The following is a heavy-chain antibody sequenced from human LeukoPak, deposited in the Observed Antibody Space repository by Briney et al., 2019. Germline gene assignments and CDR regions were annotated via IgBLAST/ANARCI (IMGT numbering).Heavy chain of an antibody. Sequence: SVKVPCKASGGTFSSYAISWVRQAPGQGLEWMGGIIPIFGTANYAQKFQGRVTITADESTSTAYMELSSLRSEDTAVYYCARTTAMVQRDYFDYWGQGTLVTVSS. J-gene: IGHJ4*02. D-gene: IGHD5-18*01. CDR2: IIPIFGTA. CDR3: ARTTAMVQRDYFDY. V-gene: IGHV1-69*13. CDR1: GGTFSSYA.